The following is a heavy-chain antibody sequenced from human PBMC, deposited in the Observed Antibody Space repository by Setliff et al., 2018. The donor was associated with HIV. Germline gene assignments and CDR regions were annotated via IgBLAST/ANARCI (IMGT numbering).Heavy chain of an antibody. D-gene: IGHD1-7*01. Sequence: ETLSLTCAVYGGSFTNYFWSWIRQSPGKGLEWIGEINHSGSTNYNPSLKRRVTISVDTSKNQFSLKLNSVTAADTAVYYCARVRLELRQYWFDSWGQGSQVTVSS. J-gene: IGHJ5*01. V-gene: IGHV4-34*01. CDR2: INHSGST. CDR3: ARVRLELRQYWFDS. CDR1: GGSFTNYF.